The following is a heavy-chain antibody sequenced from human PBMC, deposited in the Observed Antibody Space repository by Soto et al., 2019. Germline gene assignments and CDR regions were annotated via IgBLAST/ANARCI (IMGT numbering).Heavy chain of an antibody. J-gene: IGHJ5*02. CDR1: GFTFGDSY. V-gene: IGHV3-11*06. CDR3: VRGGGGGLFDP. CDR2: ISPGSRYP. Sequence: PGGSLRLACAGSGFTFGDSYMSWIRQAPGKGLEWLSYISPGSRYPAYADSVKGRFTISRDNAKRSLYLQMMSLTAEDTAIYYCVRGGGGGLFDPWGQGTMVTVSS. D-gene: IGHD2-15*01.